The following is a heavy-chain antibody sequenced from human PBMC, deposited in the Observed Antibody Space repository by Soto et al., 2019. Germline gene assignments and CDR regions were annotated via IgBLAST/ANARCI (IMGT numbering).Heavy chain of an antibody. V-gene: IGHV1-18*01. CDR3: ARGLGITGTTDWFDP. Sequence: ASVKVSCKASGYXFTSYGISWVRQAPGQGLEWMGWISAYNGDTNYAQKLQGRVTMTTDTSTSTAYMELRSLRSDDTAVYYCARGLGITGTTDWFDPWGQGTLVTVSS. D-gene: IGHD1-7*01. CDR1: GYXFTSYG. CDR2: ISAYNGDT. J-gene: IGHJ5*02.